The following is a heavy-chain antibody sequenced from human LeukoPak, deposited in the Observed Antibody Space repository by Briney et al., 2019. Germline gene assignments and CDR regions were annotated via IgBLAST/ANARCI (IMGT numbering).Heavy chain of an antibody. Sequence: GGSLRLSCAASGFTFDDYGMSWVRQAPGKGLEWVSGINWNGGSTGYADSVKGRFTISRDNARTSLYLQMNSLRAEDTALYYCARGQLAARNYYYYMDVWGKGTTVTVSS. CDR3: ARGQLAARNYYYYMDV. CDR2: INWNGGST. D-gene: IGHD6-6*01. V-gene: IGHV3-20*04. CDR1: GFTFDDYG. J-gene: IGHJ6*03.